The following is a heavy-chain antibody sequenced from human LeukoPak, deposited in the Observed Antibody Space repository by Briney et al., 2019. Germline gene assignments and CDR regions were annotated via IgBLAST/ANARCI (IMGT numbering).Heavy chain of an antibody. CDR3: ARGQTKVLSEDY. D-gene: IGHD1/OR15-1a*01. CDR1: GYTFTGYY. V-gene: IGHV1-2*02. CDR2: INPNSGGT. J-gene: IGHJ4*02. Sequence: GASVKVSCKASGYTFTGYYMHWVRQAPGQGLEWMGWINPNSGGTKYAQKFQGRVTMTRDTSISTAYMELSRLRSDDTAVYYCARGQTKVLSEDYWGQGTLVTVSS.